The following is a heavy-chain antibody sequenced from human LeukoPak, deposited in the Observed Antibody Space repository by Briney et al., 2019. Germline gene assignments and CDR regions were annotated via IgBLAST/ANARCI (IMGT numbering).Heavy chain of an antibody. D-gene: IGHD6-19*01. CDR1: GGSISSSSYY. CDR3: ARLRGWALDY. J-gene: IGHJ4*02. V-gene: IGHV4-39*01. CDR2: IYYSGST. Sequence: PSETLSLTCTVSGGSISSSSYYWGWIRQPPGKGLEWIESIYYSGSTYYNPSLKSRVTISVDTSKNQFSLKLSSVTAADTAVYYCARLRGWALDYWGQGTLVTVSS.